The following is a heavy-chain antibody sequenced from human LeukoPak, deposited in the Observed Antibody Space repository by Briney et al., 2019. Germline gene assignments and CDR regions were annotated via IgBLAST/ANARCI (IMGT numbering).Heavy chain of an antibody. CDR2: ISSSSSYI. Sequence: GGSLRLSCAAPGFTFRRYALSGARQAPGKGLEWVSSISSSSSYIYYADSVKGRFTISRDNAKNSLYLQMNSLRAEDTAVYYCARDGSSSCLDYWGQGTLVTVSS. V-gene: IGHV3-21*01. D-gene: IGHD6-13*01. CDR1: GFTFRRYA. J-gene: IGHJ4*02. CDR3: ARDGSSSCLDY.